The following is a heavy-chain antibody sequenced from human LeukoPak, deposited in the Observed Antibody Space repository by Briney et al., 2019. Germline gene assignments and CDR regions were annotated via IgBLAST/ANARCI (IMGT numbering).Heavy chain of an antibody. CDR1: GYTFTGYY. Sequence: ASVKVSCKASGYTFTGYYMHWVRQAPGKGLEWMGGFDPEDGETIYAQKFQGRVTMTEDTSTDTAYMELSSLRSEDTAVYYCATDTYSGSWTDAFDIWGQGTMVTVSS. CDR3: ATDTYSGSWTDAFDI. V-gene: IGHV1-24*01. D-gene: IGHD1-26*01. CDR2: FDPEDGET. J-gene: IGHJ3*02.